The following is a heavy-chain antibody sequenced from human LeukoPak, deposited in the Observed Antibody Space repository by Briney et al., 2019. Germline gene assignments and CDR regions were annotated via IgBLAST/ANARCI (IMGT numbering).Heavy chain of an antibody. J-gene: IGHJ3*02. V-gene: IGHV3-48*04. D-gene: IGHD1-14*01. CDR2: ISSSDNTI. CDR3: ARARPPDSDAFDI. CDR1: GFTFSSYS. Sequence: GGSLRLSCAASGFTFSSYSMNWVRQAPGKGLEWVSYISSSDNTIYYADSVKGRFTISRDNAKKLLYLQMNSLRAEDTAVYYCARARPPDSDAFDIWGQGTMVTVSS.